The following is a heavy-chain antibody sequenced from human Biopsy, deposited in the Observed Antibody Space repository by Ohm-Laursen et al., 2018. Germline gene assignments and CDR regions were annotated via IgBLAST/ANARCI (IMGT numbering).Heavy chain of an antibody. J-gene: IGHJ6*02. Sequence: SLRLSCAATGFTFDDYGMHWVRQPPGKGLEWVSGIRRNSAIIDYADSVRGRFTISRDNARRFLFLQMNNLKSEDTAFYYCARDRGGARYGMDVWGRGTTITVSS. CDR1: GFTFDDYG. D-gene: IGHD1-26*01. V-gene: IGHV3-9*01. CDR3: ARDRGGARYGMDV. CDR2: IRRNSAII.